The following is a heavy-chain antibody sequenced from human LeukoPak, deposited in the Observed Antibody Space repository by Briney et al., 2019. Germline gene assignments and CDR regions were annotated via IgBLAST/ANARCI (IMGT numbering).Heavy chain of an antibody. CDR2: INPNSGGT. CDR1: GYTFTGYY. Sequence: ASVKVSCQASGYTFTGYYMHWVRQAPGQGLEWMGWINPNSGGTIYAQKFQGRVTMTRDTSIGTAYMELSRLKSADTAVYYCAREGEGARDFDYWGQGTLVTVSS. V-gene: IGHV1-2*02. J-gene: IGHJ4*02. CDR3: AREGEGARDFDY. D-gene: IGHD1-26*01.